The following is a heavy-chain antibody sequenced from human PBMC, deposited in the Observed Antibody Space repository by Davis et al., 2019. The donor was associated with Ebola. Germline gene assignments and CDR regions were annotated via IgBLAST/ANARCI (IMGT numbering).Heavy chain of an antibody. CDR2: IYYSGST. J-gene: IGHJ5*02. CDR1: GGSISSYY. Sequence: SETLSLTCSVSGGSISSYYWSWIRQPPGKGLEWIGYIYYSGSTNYNPSLKSRVTIFVDTSKNQFSLNLSSVTAADAAVYYCARHAPGVTSAGTEWFDPWGQGTLVTVSS. V-gene: IGHV4-59*08. D-gene: IGHD6-13*01. CDR3: ARHAPGVTSAGTEWFDP.